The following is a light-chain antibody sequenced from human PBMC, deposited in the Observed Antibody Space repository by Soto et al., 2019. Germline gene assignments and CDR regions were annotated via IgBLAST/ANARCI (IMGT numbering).Light chain of an antibody. CDR1: QNISSW. CDR3: LQYDSSVFS. CDR2: SES. J-gene: IGKJ2*03. V-gene: IGKV1-5*03. Sequence: DIQMTQSPSTLSASVRDRVTITCRASQNISSWLAWYQQKPGKAPKLLVYSESSLGSGVPSRFSGSGSGTEFTVIISSLLPDDFATYYCLQYDSSVFSFVQGSKLEIK.